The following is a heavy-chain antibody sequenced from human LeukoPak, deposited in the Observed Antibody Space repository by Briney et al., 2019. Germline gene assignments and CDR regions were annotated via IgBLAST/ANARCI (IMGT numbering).Heavy chain of an antibody. CDR2: ISAYNGNT. V-gene: IGHV1-18*01. CDR3: ARVYSSRQTGYFDL. D-gene: IGHD6-13*01. CDR1: GYTFTSYG. J-gene: IGHJ2*01. Sequence: ASVKVSCKASGYTFTSYGISWVRQAPGQGLEWMGWISAYNGNTNYAQKLQGRVTMTTDTSTSTVYMELSSLRSEDTAVYYCARVYSSRQTGYFDLWGRGTLVTVSS.